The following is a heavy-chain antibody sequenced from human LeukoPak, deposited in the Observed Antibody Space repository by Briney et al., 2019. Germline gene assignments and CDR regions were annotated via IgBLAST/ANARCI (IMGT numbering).Heavy chain of an antibody. Sequence: GGSLRLSCAASGFTFTNYWMHWVRQAPGKGLVWVSHINTDGSSTNYADSVKGRFTISRDNSKNTLNLQMNSLRAEDTAVYYCVKDRTGTYTLDYWGQGTLVTVSS. D-gene: IGHD3-10*01. J-gene: IGHJ4*02. CDR1: GFTFTNYW. CDR2: INTDGSST. V-gene: IGHV3-74*01. CDR3: VKDRTGTYTLDY.